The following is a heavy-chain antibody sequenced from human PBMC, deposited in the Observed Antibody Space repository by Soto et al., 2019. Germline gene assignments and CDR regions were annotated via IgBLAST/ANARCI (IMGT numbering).Heavy chain of an antibody. J-gene: IGHJ3*02. D-gene: IGHD2-15*01. V-gene: IGHV3-11*01. CDR3: ASELGYCSGGSCYNAFDI. CDR1: GFTFSEYY. CDR2: ISSSGSTI. Sequence: GGYLNLSCAASGFTFSEYYMSWIRQAPGKGLEWVSYISSSGSTIYYADSVKGRFTISRDNAKNSLYLQMNSLRAEDTAVYYCASELGYCSGGSCYNAFDIWGQGTMVT.